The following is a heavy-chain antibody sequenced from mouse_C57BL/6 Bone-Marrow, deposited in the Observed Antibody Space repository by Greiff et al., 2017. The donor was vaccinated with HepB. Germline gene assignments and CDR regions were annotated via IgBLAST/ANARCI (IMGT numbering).Heavy chain of an antibody. V-gene: IGHV1-81*01. Sequence: VKLVESGAELARPGASVKLSCKASGYTFTSYGISWVKQRTGQGLEWIGEIYPRSGNTYYNEKFKGKATLTADKSSSTAYMELRSLTSEDSAVYFCARMDQLGRYFDVWGTGTTVTVSS. CDR3: ARMDQLGRYFDV. CDR1: GYTFTSYG. J-gene: IGHJ1*03. D-gene: IGHD4-1*02. CDR2: IYPRSGNT.